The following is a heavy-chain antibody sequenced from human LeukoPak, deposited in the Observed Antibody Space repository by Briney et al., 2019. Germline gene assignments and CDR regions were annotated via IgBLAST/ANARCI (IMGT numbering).Heavy chain of an antibody. J-gene: IGHJ4*02. Sequence: SETLPLTCAVYGGSFSGYYWSWIRQPPGKGLEWIGEINHSGSTNYNPSLKSRVTISVDTSKNQFSLKLSSVTAADTAVYYCARARYYYDSSGYRYWGQGTLVTVSS. CDR2: INHSGST. V-gene: IGHV4-34*01. CDR3: ARARYYYDSSGYRY. CDR1: GGSFSGYY. D-gene: IGHD3-22*01.